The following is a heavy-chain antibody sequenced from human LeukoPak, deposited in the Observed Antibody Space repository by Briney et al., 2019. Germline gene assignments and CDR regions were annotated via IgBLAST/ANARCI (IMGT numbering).Heavy chain of an antibody. CDR3: ASQRYCSSTSCFYFDY. D-gene: IGHD2-2*01. J-gene: IGHJ4*02. V-gene: IGHV4-38-2*01. CDR1: GYSISSGYY. Sequence: SETLSLTCAVSGYSISSGYYWGWIRRPPGKGLEWIGSIYHSGSTYYNPSLKSRVTISVDTSKNQFSLKLSSVTAADTAVYYCASQRYCSSTSCFYFDYWGQGTLVTVSS. CDR2: IYHSGST.